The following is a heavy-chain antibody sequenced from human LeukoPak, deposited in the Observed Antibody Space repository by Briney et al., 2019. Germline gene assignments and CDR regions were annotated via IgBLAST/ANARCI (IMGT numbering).Heavy chain of an antibody. J-gene: IGHJ4*02. CDR1: GFTFSSHA. D-gene: IGHD3-22*01. CDR3: ARDSQGLVFITTIDY. V-gene: IGHV3-23*01. CDR2: ISGSGDST. Sequence: PGGSLRLSCAASGFTFSSHAMSWVRQAPGKGLEWVSGISGSGDSTNYADSVKGRFTISRDNSKNTLYLQMNSLRAEDTAVYYCARDSQGLVFITTIDYWGQGTLVIVSS.